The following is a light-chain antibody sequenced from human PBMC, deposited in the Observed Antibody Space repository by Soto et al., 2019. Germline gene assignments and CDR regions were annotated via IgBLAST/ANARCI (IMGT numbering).Light chain of an antibody. J-gene: IGLJ2*01. CDR2: SNN. Sequence: QSVLTQPPSASGTPGQRVTISCSGSSSNIGSNTVNWYQQLPGTAPKLLIYSNNQRPSGVPDRFSGPKSGTSASLAISGLQSEDEADYYCAAWDDSLNGHLVFGGGTKVTV. V-gene: IGLV1-44*01. CDR3: AAWDDSLNGHLV. CDR1: SSNIGSNT.